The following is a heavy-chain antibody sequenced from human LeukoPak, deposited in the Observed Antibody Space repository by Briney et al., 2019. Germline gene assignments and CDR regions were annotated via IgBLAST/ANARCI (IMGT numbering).Heavy chain of an antibody. V-gene: IGHV1-18*01. CDR2: ISAYNGNT. J-gene: IGHJ4*02. CDR3: ARLSQTYYDLWSGSDTPFDY. D-gene: IGHD3-3*01. Sequence: APVKVSCKASGGTFSSYAISWVRQAPGQGLEWMGWISAYNGNTNYAQKLQGRVTMTTDTSTSTAYMELRSLRSDDTAVYYCARLSQTYYDLWSGSDTPFDYWGQGTLVTVSS. CDR1: GGTFSSYA.